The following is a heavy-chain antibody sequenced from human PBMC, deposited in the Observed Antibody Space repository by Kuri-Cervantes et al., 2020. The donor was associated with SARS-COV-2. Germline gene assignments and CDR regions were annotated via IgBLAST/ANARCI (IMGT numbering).Heavy chain of an antibody. CDR1: GFTVSSNY. CDR3: ARAPDRNSFGLYY. CDR2: ISSSSRTI. Sequence: GGSLRLSCAASGFTVSSNYMSWVRQAPGKGLEWVSSISSSSRTIYYADSVKGRFTISRDNGRNSLYLQMNSLRAEDTAVYYCARAPDRNSFGLYYWGQGTLVTVSS. D-gene: IGHD5-18*01. V-gene: IGHV3-48*01. J-gene: IGHJ4*02.